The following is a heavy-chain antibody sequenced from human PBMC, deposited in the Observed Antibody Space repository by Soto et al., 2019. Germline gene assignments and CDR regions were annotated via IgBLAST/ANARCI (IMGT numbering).Heavy chain of an antibody. Sequence: GASVKVSCKASGYTFTGYYMHWVRQAPGQGLEWMGWINPNSGGTNYAQKFQGWVTMTRDTSISTAYMELSRLRSDDTAVYYCARDLRSGYSGYDYGGYYYYGMDVWGQGTTVTVSS. V-gene: IGHV1-2*04. D-gene: IGHD5-12*01. CDR2: INPNSGGT. CDR1: GYTFTGYY. CDR3: ARDLRSGYSGYDYGGYYYYGMDV. J-gene: IGHJ6*02.